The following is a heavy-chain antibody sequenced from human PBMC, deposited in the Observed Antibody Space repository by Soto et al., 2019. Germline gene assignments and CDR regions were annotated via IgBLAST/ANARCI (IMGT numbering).Heavy chain of an antibody. V-gene: IGHV3-21*01. CDR1: GFTFSSYS. CDR2: ISSSSSYI. D-gene: IGHD1-1*01. J-gene: IGHJ4*02. Sequence: GGSLRLSCAASGFTFSSYSMNWVRQAPGEGLEWVSSISSSSSYIYYADSVKGRFTISRDNAKNSLYLQMNSLRAEDTAVYYCARDGTGPTHFDYWGQGTLVTVSS. CDR3: ARDGTGPTHFDY.